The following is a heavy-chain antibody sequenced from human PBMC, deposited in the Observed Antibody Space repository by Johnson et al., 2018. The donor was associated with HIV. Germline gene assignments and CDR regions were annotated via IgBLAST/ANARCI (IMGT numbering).Heavy chain of an antibody. CDR2: VSYDGNNR. J-gene: IGHJ3*02. CDR3: AREAGGSYPDAFDI. V-gene: IGHV3-33*08. D-gene: IGHD1-26*01. CDR1: GFTFSNYG. Sequence: QVQLVESGGGVVQPGRSLRLSCAASGFTFSNYGMHWVRQAPGKGLEWVAVVSYDGNNRNYADSVKGRFTISRDNSKNTLYLQMNSLRAEDTAVYYCAREAGGSYPDAFDIWGQGTMVTVSS.